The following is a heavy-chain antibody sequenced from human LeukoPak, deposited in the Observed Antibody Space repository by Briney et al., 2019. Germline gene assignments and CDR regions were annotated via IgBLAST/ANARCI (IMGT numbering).Heavy chain of an antibody. Sequence: ASVKVSCKASGYTFTSYGISWVRQAPGQGLEWMGWISAYNGNTNYAQKLQGRVTMTTDTSTSTAYMELRSLRSDDTAVYYCAGGCSDGSCYRNWFDPWGKGTLVTVSS. CDR1: GYTFTSYG. D-gene: IGHD2-15*01. V-gene: IGHV1-18*01. J-gene: IGHJ5*02. CDR3: AGGCSDGSCYRNWFDP. CDR2: ISAYNGNT.